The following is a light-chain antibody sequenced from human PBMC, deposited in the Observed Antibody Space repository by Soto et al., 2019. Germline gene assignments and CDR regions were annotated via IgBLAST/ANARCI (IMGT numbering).Light chain of an antibody. CDR2: DVT. CDR1: STDF. J-gene: IGLJ2*01. V-gene: IGLV2-14*01. CDR3: SSYINSTTDVA. Sequence: QSVLTQPASVSGSPGQSITISCTGTSTDFVSWYQQLPGKAPKLMIYDVTNRPPGVSNRFSGSKSGNTASLIISGLQGDDEADYYCSSYINSTTDVAFGGGTKLTVL.